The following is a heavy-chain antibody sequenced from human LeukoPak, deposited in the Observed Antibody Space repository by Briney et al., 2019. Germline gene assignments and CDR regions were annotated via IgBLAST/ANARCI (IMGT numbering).Heavy chain of an antibody. J-gene: IGHJ6*03. D-gene: IGHD6-19*01. V-gene: IGHV3-21*01. CDR3: ARAGQWLVEPYYYYYMDV. CDR2: ISTSSTYI. Sequence: GGSLRLSCVVSGFTFSDYNMNWVRQAPGKGLEWVASISTSSTYIYYADSMTGRFTISRDNAKNSLYLQMNSLRVEDTAVYYCARAGQWLVEPYYYYYMDVWGKGTTVTISS. CDR1: GFTFSDYN.